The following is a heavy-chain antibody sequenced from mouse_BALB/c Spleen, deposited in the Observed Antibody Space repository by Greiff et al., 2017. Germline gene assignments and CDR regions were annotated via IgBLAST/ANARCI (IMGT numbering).Heavy chain of an antibody. CDR3: ARGDYPFAY. CDR2: ISSGGST. D-gene: IGHD2-4*01. CDR1: GFTFSSYA. V-gene: IGHV5-6-5*01. J-gene: IGHJ3*01. Sequence: EGKVEESGGGLVKPGGSLKLSCAASGFTFSSYAMSWVRQTPEKRLEWVASISSGGSTYYPDSVKGRFTISRDNARNILYLQMSSLRSEDTAMYYCARGDYPFAYWGQGTLVTVSA.